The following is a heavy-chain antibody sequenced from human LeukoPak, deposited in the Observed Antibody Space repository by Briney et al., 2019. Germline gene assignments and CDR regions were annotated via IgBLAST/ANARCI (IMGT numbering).Heavy chain of an antibody. Sequence: ASVKGSCKASGYTFTSYDINWVRQATGQGLEWMGWMNPNSGNTGYAQKFQGRVTMTRNTSISTAYMELSSLRSEDTAVYYCARAWDYDYVWGSYRPGAFDIWGQGTMVTVSS. V-gene: IGHV1-8*01. D-gene: IGHD3-16*02. CDR3: ARAWDYDYVWGSYRPGAFDI. J-gene: IGHJ3*02. CDR1: GYTFTSYD. CDR2: MNPNSGNT.